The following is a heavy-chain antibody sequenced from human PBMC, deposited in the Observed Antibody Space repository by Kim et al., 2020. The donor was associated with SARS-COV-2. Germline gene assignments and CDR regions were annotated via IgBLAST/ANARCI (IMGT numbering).Heavy chain of an antibody. J-gene: IGHJ4*02. CDR3: ARAGEYNYDNSGYNFDY. CDR1: GYAFTSYA. D-gene: IGHD3-22*01. Sequence: ASVKVSCKASGYAFTSYAFSWVRQAPGQGLEWMGWIRAYDGKTNYAQKLQGRVIMTTDTSTSTAYMELRSLRSDDTAVYYCARAGEYNYDNSGYNFDYWGQGTLVTVSS. V-gene: IGHV1-18*04. CDR2: IRAYDGKT.